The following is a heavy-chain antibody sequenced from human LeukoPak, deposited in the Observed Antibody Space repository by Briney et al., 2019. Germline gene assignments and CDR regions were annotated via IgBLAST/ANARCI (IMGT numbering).Heavy chain of an antibody. Sequence: ASAKVSCKVSGYTLTELSMHWVRQAPGKGLEWMGGFDPEDGETIYAQKFQGRVTMTEDTSTDTAYMELSSLRSEDTAVYYCATRPYDSSGYGDDYWGQGTLVTVSS. CDR3: ATRPYDSSGYGDDY. CDR2: FDPEDGET. V-gene: IGHV1-24*01. D-gene: IGHD3-22*01. CDR1: GYTLTELS. J-gene: IGHJ4*02.